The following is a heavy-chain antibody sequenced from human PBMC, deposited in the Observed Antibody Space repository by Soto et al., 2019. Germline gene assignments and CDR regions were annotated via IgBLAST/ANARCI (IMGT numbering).Heavy chain of an antibody. Sequence: GGSLRLSCAASGFTFSSYGMHWVRQAPGKGLEWVAVISYDGSNKYYADSVKGRFTISRDNAKNSLNLQMNSLRVEDTAVYYCVRAVGGYDSYWGQGTLVTVSS. V-gene: IGHV3-30*03. J-gene: IGHJ4*02. CDR1: GFTFSSYG. D-gene: IGHD5-12*01. CDR2: ISYDGSNK. CDR3: VRAVGGYDSY.